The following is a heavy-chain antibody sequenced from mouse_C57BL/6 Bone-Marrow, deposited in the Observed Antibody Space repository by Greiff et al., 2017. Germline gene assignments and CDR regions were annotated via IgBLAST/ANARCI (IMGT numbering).Heavy chain of an antibody. CDR3: TRRYGSSYGG. CDR2: IDPESGGT. J-gene: IGHJ2*01. Sequence: QVQLQQSGAELVRPGASVTLSCKASGYTFTDYEMPWVKQTPVPGLEWIGAIDPESGGTAYNQKFKGKAILTADKSSSTAYMELRSLTSEDSAVFYCTRRYGSSYGGWGHSTTLSVAS. CDR1: GYTFTDYE. D-gene: IGHD1-1*01. V-gene: IGHV1-15*01.